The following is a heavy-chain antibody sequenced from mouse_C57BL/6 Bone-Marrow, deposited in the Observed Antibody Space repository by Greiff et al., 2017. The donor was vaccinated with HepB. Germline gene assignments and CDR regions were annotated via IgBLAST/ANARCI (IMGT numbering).Heavy chain of an antibody. Sequence: QVQLQQPGAELVKPGASVKLSCKASGYTFTSYWMHWVKQRPGQGLEWIGMIHPNSGSTNYNEKFKSKATLPVDKSSSTAYMQLSSLTSEDSAVYYCARSGATVVAPIAYWGQGTLVTVSA. D-gene: IGHD1-1*01. CDR3: ARSGATVVAPIAY. CDR1: GYTFTSYW. CDR2: IHPNSGST. V-gene: IGHV1-64*01. J-gene: IGHJ3*01.